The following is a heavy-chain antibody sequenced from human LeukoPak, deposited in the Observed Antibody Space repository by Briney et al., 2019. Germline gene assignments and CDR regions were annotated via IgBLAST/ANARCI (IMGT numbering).Heavy chain of an antibody. CDR3: ARLVPAAINAFDI. V-gene: IGHV1-2*02. CDR1: GNNFTGHL. Sequence: APVKVSRKASGNNFTGHLMHWVRKAPGQGLEWMGWINPNSGGTNYAQKFQGRVTMTRDTSISTAYMELSRLRSDDTAVYYCARLVPAAINAFDIWGQGTMVTVSS. D-gene: IGHD2-2*01. CDR2: INPNSGGT. J-gene: IGHJ3*02.